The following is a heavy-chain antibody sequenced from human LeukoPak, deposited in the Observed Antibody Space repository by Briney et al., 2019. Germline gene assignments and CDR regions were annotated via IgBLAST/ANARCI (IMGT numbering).Heavy chain of an antibody. V-gene: IGHV4-30-4*01. CDR1: GGSISSGDYY. J-gene: IGHJ4*02. D-gene: IGHD2-15*01. Sequence: SQTLSLTYTVSGGSISSGDYYWSWIRQPPGTGLEWIGYIYYSGSTYYNPSLKSRVTISVDTSKNQFSLKLSSVTAADTAVYYCARYQPPEENVVVVAATESQTFDYWGQGTLVTVSS. CDR3: ARYQPPEENVVVVAATESQTFDY. CDR2: IYYSGST.